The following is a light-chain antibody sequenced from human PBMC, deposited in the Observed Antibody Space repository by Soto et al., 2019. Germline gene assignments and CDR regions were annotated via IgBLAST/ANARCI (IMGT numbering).Light chain of an antibody. J-gene: IGLJ2*01. CDR2: DNN. CDR1: SSNIGNNY. Sequence: QSVLTQPPSVSEAPGQKVTISCSGSSSNIGNNYVSWYQQLPGTAPKLLIYDNNKRPSGIPDRFSGSKSGTSATLGTTGLQTGDEADYYCGTWDSSLSAVVFGGGTKLTVL. V-gene: IGLV1-51*01. CDR3: GTWDSSLSAVV.